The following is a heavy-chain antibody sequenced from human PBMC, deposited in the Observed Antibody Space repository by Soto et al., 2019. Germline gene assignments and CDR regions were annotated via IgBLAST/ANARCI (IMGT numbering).Heavy chain of an antibody. D-gene: IGHD2-21*01. V-gene: IGHV3-48*01. CDR2: ISSSSSTI. J-gene: IGHJ5*02. CDR1: GFTFSSYS. Sequence: GGSLRLSCAASGFTFSSYSMNWVRQAPGKGLEWVSYISSSSSTIYYADSVKGRFTISRDNAKNSLYLQMNSLRAEDTAVYYCARACTYCGGGNWFDPWGQGTLVTASS. CDR3: ARACTYCGGGNWFDP.